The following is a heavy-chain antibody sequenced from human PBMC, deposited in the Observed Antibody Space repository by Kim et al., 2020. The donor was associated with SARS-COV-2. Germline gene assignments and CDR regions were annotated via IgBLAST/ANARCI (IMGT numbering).Heavy chain of an antibody. Sequence: SETLSLTCTVSGGSISSSYWSWIRQPPGKGLEWIGYVSYSGSTNYNPSLKSRVTVSLDTSKNQFSLNLSAVTAADTAVYYCARGGPSSKPLDYWGQGTLVTVSS. CDR1: GGSISSSY. J-gene: IGHJ4*02. CDR2: VSYSGST. CDR3: ARGGPSSKPLDY. V-gene: IGHV4-59*01. D-gene: IGHD6-13*01.